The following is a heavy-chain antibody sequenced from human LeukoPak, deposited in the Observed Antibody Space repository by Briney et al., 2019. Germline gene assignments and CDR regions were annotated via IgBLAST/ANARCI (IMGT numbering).Heavy chain of an antibody. D-gene: IGHD2-2*01. CDR1: GFTFSSYA. CDR2: ISGSGGST. CDR3: ARYCSSSTCQGSSYYFGMDV. Sequence: GGSLRLSCAASGFTFSSYAMSWVRQAPGKGLEWVSAISGSGGSTYYADSVKGRFTISRDNSKNTLYLQMDSLRAEDTAVFFCARYCSSSTCQGSSYYFGMDVWGRGTTVTVSS. J-gene: IGHJ6*02. V-gene: IGHV3-23*01.